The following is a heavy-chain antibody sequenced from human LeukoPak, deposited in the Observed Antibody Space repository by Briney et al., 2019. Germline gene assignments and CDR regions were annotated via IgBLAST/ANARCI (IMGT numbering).Heavy chain of an antibody. CDR3: AKEGTAMVIGEFDY. Sequence: PGGSLRLSCAASRFTFSSYAVNWVRQAPGKGLEWVSGISGSGGSKYYADSVKGRFTISRDNSKNTLYLQMNSLRAEDTAVYYCAKEGTAMVIGEFDYWGQGTLVTVSS. V-gene: IGHV3-23*01. D-gene: IGHD5-18*01. CDR2: ISGSGGSK. CDR1: RFTFSSYA. J-gene: IGHJ4*02.